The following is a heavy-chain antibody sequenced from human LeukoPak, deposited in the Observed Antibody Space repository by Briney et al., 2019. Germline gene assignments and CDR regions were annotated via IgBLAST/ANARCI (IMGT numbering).Heavy chain of an antibody. J-gene: IGHJ4*02. CDR3: ARGKATAD. CDR1: GFTFSSYA. Sequence: GRSLRLSCAASGFTFSSYAMHWVRQAPGKGLEWVAVISYDGSNKYYADSVKGRFTISRDNSKNTLYLQMNSLRAEDTAVYYCARGKATADWGQGTLVTVSS. CDR2: ISYDGSNK. V-gene: IGHV3-30-3*01. D-gene: IGHD1-1*01.